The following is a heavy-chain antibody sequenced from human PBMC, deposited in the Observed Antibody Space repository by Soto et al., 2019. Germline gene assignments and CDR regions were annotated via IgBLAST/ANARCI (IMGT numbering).Heavy chain of an antibody. J-gene: IGHJ4*02. CDR1: GGPFSGYY. Sequence: PSETLSLTCAVQGGPFSGYYWSWIRQPRGKGLEWIGEINHSGSTNYNPSLKSRVTISVDTSKNQFSLKLSSVTAADTAVYYCARGRVVVVPAAPFDYWGQGTLVTVSS. CDR3: ARGRVVVVPAAPFDY. D-gene: IGHD2-2*01. CDR2: INHSGST. V-gene: IGHV4-34*01.